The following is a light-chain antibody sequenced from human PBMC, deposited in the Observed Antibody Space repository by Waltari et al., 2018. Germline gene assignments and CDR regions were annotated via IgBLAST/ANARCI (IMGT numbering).Light chain of an antibody. CDR1: SSDIGGYNY. Sequence: QSALTQPASVSGSPGQSITISCPGTSSDIGGYNYVSWYQKHPGKAPKPLIYDVSKRPSGVSNRFSGSKSGNTASLRISGLQADDEAEYYCSSYSTNSAHVFGTGTKVTFL. V-gene: IGLV2-14*03. CDR2: DVS. CDR3: SSYSTNSAHV. J-gene: IGLJ1*01.